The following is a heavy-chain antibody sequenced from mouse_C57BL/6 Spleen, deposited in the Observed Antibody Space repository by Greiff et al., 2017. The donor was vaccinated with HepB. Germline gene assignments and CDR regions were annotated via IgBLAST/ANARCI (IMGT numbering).Heavy chain of an antibody. Sequence: QVQLQQSGAELVKPGASVKISCKASGYAFSSYWMNWVKRRPGKGLEWIGQIYPGDGDTNYNGKFKGKATLTADKSSSTAYMQLSSLTSEDSAVYFCANYYGSSHYAMDYWGQGTSVTVSS. CDR3: ANYYGSSHYAMDY. V-gene: IGHV1-80*01. CDR1: GYAFSSYW. CDR2: IYPGDGDT. D-gene: IGHD1-1*01. J-gene: IGHJ4*01.